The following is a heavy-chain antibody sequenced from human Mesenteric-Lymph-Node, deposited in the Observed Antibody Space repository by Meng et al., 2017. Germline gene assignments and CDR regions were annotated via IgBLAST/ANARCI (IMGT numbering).Heavy chain of an antibody. D-gene: IGHD3-10*01. J-gene: IGHJ4*02. V-gene: IGHV1-18*01. CDR1: GNTFTSSA. CDR2: ISAYNGFT. Sequence: ASVKVSCKTSGNTFTSSAITWVRQAPGQGLEWMGWISAYNGFTKYAQMFQGRVTMTTQTSTSTVYLELRSLTSDDTAVYYCAKSKHFYGSGSFYKIPSEFDQWGQGTLVTVSS. CDR3: AKSKHFYGSGSFYKIPSEFDQ.